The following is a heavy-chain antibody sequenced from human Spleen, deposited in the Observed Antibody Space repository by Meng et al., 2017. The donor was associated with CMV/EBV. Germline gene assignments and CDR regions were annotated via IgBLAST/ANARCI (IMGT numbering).Heavy chain of an antibody. D-gene: IGHD2-2*01. Sequence: SETLSLTCTVSGGSISSSSYYWGWIRQPPGKGLEWIGSIYYSGSTYYNPSPKSRVTISVDTSKNQFSLKLSSVTAADTAVYYCARDDCSSTSCSHRNYYYGMDVWGQGTTVTVSS. V-gene: IGHV4-39*07. CDR2: IYYSGST. CDR3: ARDDCSSTSCSHRNYYYGMDV. J-gene: IGHJ6*02. CDR1: GGSISSSSYY.